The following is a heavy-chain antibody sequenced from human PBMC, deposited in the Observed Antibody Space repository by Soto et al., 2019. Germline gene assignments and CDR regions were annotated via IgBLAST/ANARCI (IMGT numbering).Heavy chain of an antibody. CDR3: VRYGVAANY. D-gene: IGHD5-18*01. J-gene: IGHJ4*02. CDR1: GYTFTSYN. V-gene: IGHV1-8*02. CDR2: MNPNSGTT. Sequence: ASVKVSCKASGYTFTSYNINWVRQATGQGLEWMGYMNPNSGTTGYAQKFQDRITLTRDTSTTTAYMELSSLTSDDTAIYFCVRYGVAANYWGQGTQVTVSS.